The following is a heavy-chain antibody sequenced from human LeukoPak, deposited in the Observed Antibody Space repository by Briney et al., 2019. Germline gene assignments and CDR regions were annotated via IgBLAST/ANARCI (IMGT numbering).Heavy chain of an antibody. J-gene: IGHJ5*02. D-gene: IGHD4-23*01. CDR2: INPNSGGT. Sequence: ASVKVSCKASGYTFTGYYVHWVRQAPGQGLEWMGWINPNSGGTKYALKFQGRVTMTRDTSISTAYMELSSLRSDDTAVYYCARDQDDYGGPWGQGTLVTVSS. CDR3: ARDQDDYGGP. V-gene: IGHV1-2*02. CDR1: GYTFTGYY.